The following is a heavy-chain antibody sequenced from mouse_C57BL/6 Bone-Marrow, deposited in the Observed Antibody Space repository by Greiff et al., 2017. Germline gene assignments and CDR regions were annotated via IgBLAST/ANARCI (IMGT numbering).Heavy chain of an antibody. CDR2: IYPRSGNT. Sequence: QVQLKQSGAELARPGASVKLSCKASGYTFTSYGISWVKQRTGQGLEWIGEIYPRSGNTYYNEKFKGKATLTADKSSSTAYMELRSLTSEDSAVYFCARSPSYYYGSSYWYFDVWGTGTTVTVSS. V-gene: IGHV1-81*01. CDR3: ARSPSYYYGSSYWYFDV. CDR1: GYTFTSYG. J-gene: IGHJ1*03. D-gene: IGHD1-1*01.